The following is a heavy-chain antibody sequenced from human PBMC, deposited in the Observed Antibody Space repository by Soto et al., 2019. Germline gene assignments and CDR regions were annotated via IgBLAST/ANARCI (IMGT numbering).Heavy chain of an antibody. CDR2: ISYDGSNK. CDR1: GFTFSNYG. CDR3: AKVTGYSSSWLPFDY. V-gene: IGHV3-30*18. Sequence: QVQLVESGGGVVQPGRSLRLSCAASGFTFSNYGMHWVRQAPGKGLEWVAVISYDGSNKYYADSVKGRLTISRDNSKNTLYLQMNSLRAEDTAVYYCAKVTGYSSSWLPFDYWGQGTLVTVSS. J-gene: IGHJ4*02. D-gene: IGHD6-13*01.